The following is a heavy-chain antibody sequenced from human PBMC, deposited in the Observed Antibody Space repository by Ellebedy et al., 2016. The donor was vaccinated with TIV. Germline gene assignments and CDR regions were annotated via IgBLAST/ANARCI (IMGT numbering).Heavy chain of an antibody. J-gene: IGHJ3*02. CDR1: GGSISSSSYY. D-gene: IGHD4-17*01. CDR2: INYSGST. CDR3: ARDSGDYHDAFDI. V-gene: IGHV4-39*07. Sequence: SETLSLXCTVSGGSISSSSYYWGWIRQPPGKGLEWIGSINYSGSTYYNPSLKSRVTISVDTSKNQFSLKLSSVTAADTAVYYCARDSGDYHDAFDIWGQGTMVTVSS.